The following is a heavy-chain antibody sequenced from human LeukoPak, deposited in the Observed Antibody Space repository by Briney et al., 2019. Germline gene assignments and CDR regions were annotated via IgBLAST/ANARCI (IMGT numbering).Heavy chain of an antibody. J-gene: IGHJ4*02. D-gene: IGHD3-3*02. CDR3: ARSFSSYFDY. V-gene: IGHV3-21*01. CDR2: ISSSNSYI. Sequence: PGGSLRLSCAASGFTFSSYSMNWVRQAPGKGLEWVSSISSSNSYIYYADSVKGRFTISRDNAKNSLYLQMNSLRAEDTAVYYCARSFSSYFDYWGQGTLVTVSS. CDR1: GFTFSSYS.